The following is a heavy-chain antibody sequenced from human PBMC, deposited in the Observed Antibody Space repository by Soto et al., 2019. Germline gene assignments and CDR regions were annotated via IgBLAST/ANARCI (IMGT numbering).Heavy chain of an antibody. V-gene: IGHV3-48*04. CDR1: GFTFSSYS. CDR2: ISSSSSTI. Sequence: GGSLRLSCAASGFTFSSYSMNWVRQAPGKGLEWVSYISSSSSTIYYADSVKGRFTISRDNAKNSLYLQMNSLRAEDTAVYYCARDPVQEPLVYYYYYYYGMDVWGQGTTVTVSS. D-gene: IGHD1-1*01. CDR3: ARDPVQEPLVYYYYYYYGMDV. J-gene: IGHJ6*02.